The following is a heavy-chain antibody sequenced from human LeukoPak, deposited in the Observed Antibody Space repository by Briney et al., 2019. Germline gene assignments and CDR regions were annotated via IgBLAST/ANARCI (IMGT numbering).Heavy chain of an antibody. J-gene: IGHJ6*02. V-gene: IGHV1-2*02. Sequence: ASVKVSCKASGYTFTGYYMHWVRQAPGQGLEWMGWINPHSGGTNYAQKFQGRVTMTRDTSISTAYMELSRLRSDDTAVYYCASAGVVVPAEYPNVYSSGPIYGMDVWGQGTTVTVSS. D-gene: IGHD2-2*01. CDR1: GYTFTGYY. CDR2: INPHSGGT. CDR3: ASAGVVVPAEYPNVYSSGPIYGMDV.